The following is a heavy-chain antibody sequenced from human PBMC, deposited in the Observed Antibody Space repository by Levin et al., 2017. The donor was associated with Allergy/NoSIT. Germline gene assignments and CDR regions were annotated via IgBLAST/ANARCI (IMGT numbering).Heavy chain of an antibody. V-gene: IGHV3-33*01. D-gene: IGHD4-17*01. CDR2: IWYDGSTK. J-gene: IGHJ1*01. CDR1: GFTFSSYA. Sequence: GGSLRLSCAASGFTFSSYAMHWVRQAPGKGLEWVAVIWYDGSTKYYADSVKGRFTISRDNSKNTLYLQMNSLRAEDTAVYYCATGDYGDYVPTFQHWGQGTLVTVSS. CDR3: ATGDYGDYVPTFQH.